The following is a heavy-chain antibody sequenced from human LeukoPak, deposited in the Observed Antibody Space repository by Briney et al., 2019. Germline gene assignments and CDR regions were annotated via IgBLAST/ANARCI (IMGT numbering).Heavy chain of an antibody. V-gene: IGHV4-39*01. J-gene: IGHJ2*01. Sequence: SETLSLTCTVSGGSISSSSYYWGWIRQPPGKGLEWIVSIYYSGSTYYNPSLKSRVTISVDTSKNQFSLKLSSVTAADTAVYYCARLGAVADYWYFDLWGRGTLVTVSS. CDR2: IYYSGST. CDR3: ARLGAVADYWYFDL. CDR1: GGSISSSSYY. D-gene: IGHD6-19*01.